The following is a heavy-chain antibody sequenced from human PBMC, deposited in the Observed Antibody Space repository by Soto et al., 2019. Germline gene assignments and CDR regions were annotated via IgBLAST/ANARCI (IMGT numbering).Heavy chain of an antibody. V-gene: IGHV4-39*01. CDR3: ARQATGYYYGWFDP. CDR2: IFYSGGT. D-gene: IGHD3-22*01. Sequence: PSETLSLTCTVSGGSVSSGSYYWSWIRQPPGKGLEWIGTIFYSGGTFYTPSLKSRVTMSVDTSNNQFSLKLSSVTAADTAVYYCARQATGYYYGWFDPWGQGTLVTVSS. J-gene: IGHJ5*02. CDR1: GGSVSSGSYY.